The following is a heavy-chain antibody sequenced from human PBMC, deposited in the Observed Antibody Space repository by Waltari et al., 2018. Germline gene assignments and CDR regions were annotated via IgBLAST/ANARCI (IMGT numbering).Heavy chain of an antibody. V-gene: IGHV4-61*01. CDR3: ARGSDAYKTAY. J-gene: IGHJ4*02. Sequence: QVQLQESGPGLLKPSETLSLTCTVSGGSVTSASDYWSWIRQPPGKGLEWIGYVSNSGDTNYKPSLRGRVTMSLDTSRNQFSLKVSSVTAADTAMYYCARGSDAYKTAYWGQGTLVTVSS. CDR1: GGSVTSASDY. CDR2: VSNSGDT. D-gene: IGHD1-1*01.